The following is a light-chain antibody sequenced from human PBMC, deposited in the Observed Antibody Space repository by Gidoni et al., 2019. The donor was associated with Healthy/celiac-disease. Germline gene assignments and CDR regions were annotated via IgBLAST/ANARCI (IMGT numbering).Light chain of an antibody. CDR3: QQYDNLPPFFT. V-gene: IGKV1-33*01. CDR2: DAS. CDR1: QDISNY. J-gene: IGKJ3*01. Sequence: DIQMTQSPSSLSASVGDRVTITCQASQDISNYLNWYQQKPGKAPKLLIYDASNLETGVPSRFSGSGSGTDFTFTISSLQPEDIATYYCQQYDNLPPFFTFGPGTKVDSK.